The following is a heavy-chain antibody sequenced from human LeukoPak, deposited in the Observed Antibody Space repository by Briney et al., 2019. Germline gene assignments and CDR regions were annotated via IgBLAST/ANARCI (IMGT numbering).Heavy chain of an antibody. V-gene: IGHV1-46*01. D-gene: IGHD2-8*01. J-gene: IGHJ4*02. CDR3: ARDVDCTNGVCYPLPFDY. CDR2: INPSGGST. CDR1: GYTFTSYY. Sequence: ASVKVSCKASGYTFTSYYMHWVRQAPGQGLEWMGIINPSGGSTSYAQKFQGRVTMTRDMSTSTVYMELSSLRSEDTAVYYCARDVDCTNGVCYPLPFDYWGQGTLVTVSS.